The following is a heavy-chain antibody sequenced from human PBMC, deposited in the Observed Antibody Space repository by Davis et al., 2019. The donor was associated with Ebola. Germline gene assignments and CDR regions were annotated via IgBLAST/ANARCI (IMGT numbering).Heavy chain of an antibody. CDR1: GFSFSLTD. Sequence: PGGSLRLSCAASGFSFSLTDMNWFRQAPGRGPEWVSNINGPGVKTYYTDSVKGRFTISRDNFNNILYLQMDSLRIEDTAQYFCAGDPNWESGSWGQGTLVSVSS. CDR2: INGPGVKT. J-gene: IGHJ5*02. D-gene: IGHD1-1*01. CDR3: AGDPNWESGS. V-gene: IGHV3-23*01.